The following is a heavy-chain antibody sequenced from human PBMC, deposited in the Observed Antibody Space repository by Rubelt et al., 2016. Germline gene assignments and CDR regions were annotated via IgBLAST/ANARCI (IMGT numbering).Heavy chain of an antibody. Sequence: QLQLQESGPGLVKPSETLSLTCTVSGGSISSSSYYWGWIRQPPGKGLEWIGSIYYSGSTYYNPSLKSRVSISVDTSKNQFSLKLSSVTAADTAVYYCARDGRADYRRFDSAFDIWGQGTMVTVSS. J-gene: IGHJ3*02. V-gene: IGHV4-39*07. CDR2: IYYSGST. CDR3: ARDGRADYRRFDSAFDI. D-gene: IGHD1-14*01. CDR1: GGSISSSSYY.